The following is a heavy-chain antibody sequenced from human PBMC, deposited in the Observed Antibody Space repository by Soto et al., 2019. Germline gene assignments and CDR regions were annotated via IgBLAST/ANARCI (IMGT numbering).Heavy chain of an antibody. CDR1: GGTFSSYA. J-gene: IGHJ6*02. D-gene: IGHD6-6*01. V-gene: IGHV1-69*06. Sequence: QVQLVQSGAEVKKPGSSVKVSCKASGGTFSSYAISWVRQAPGQGLEWMGGIIPIFGTANYAQKFQGRVTITADKSTSTSYMELSSLRSEDTAVNYCAVRGPHSSSGGMDVWGQGTTVTVSS. CDR3: AVRGPHSSSGGMDV. CDR2: IIPIFGTA.